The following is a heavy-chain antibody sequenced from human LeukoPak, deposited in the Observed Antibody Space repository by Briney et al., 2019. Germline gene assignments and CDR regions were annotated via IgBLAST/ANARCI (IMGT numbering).Heavy chain of an antibody. CDR2: IKQDGSEK. V-gene: IGHV3-7*01. CDR1: GFTFSSYW. D-gene: IGHD3-10*01. J-gene: IGHJ3*02. CDR3: ARDGFGVLSLSHAFDI. Sequence: GGSLRLSCAASGFTFSSYWMTWVRQAPGKGLEWVANIKQDGSEKYYVDSMKGRFTISRDNAKNSLYLQMNSLRAEDTAVYYCARDGFGVLSLSHAFDIWGQGIMVTVSS.